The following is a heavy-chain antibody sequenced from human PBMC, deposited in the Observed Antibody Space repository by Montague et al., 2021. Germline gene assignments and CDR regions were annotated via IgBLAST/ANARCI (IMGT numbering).Heavy chain of an antibody. V-gene: IGHV1-18*01. J-gene: IGHJ4*02. CDR2: ISVYNGNT. CDR3: ATPYFDSSGYYY. Sequence: SVKVSCKASGYTFTNYAITWLRQAPGQGLEWMGWISVYNGNTNYAQNLQGRVTMTTAMTTDTSTRTVYMELRSLKSDDTAVYYCATPYFDSSGYYYWGQGTLVTVSS. D-gene: IGHD3-22*01. CDR1: GYTFTNYA.